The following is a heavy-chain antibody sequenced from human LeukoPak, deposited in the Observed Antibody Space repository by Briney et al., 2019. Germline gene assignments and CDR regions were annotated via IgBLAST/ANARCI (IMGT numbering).Heavy chain of an antibody. CDR2: ISSSSSTI. Sequence: GESLRLSCAASGFTFSSYSMNWVRQAPGKGLEWISYISSSSSTINYVDSVKGRFTISRDNAKNSLYLQMNSLRAEDTAVYYCARVNPQRPDCSSTSCFVDAFDIWGQGTKVTVSS. CDR3: ARVNPQRPDCSSTSCFVDAFDI. V-gene: IGHV3-48*01. D-gene: IGHD2-2*01. J-gene: IGHJ3*02. CDR1: GFTFSSYS.